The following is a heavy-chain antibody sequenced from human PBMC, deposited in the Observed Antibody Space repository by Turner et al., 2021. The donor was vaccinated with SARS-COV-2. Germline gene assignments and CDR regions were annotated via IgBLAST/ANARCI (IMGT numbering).Heavy chain of an antibody. CDR3: ARDREDCSSTSCYEAD. CDR1: GFTFSNYA. V-gene: IGHV3-30*04. CDR2: ISYDGRNK. D-gene: IGHD2-2*01. J-gene: IGHJ4*02. Sequence: QVQLVESVGGVVQPGRSLRLSCPAFGFTFSNYAMHWVRPAPGKGLGWVAVISYDGRNKYYADSVKGRFTISRDNSKNTLYLQMNSLRAEDTAVYYCARDREDCSSTSCYEADWGQGTLVTVSS.